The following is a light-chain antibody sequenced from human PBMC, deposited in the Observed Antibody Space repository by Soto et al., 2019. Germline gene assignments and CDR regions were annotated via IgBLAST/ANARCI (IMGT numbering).Light chain of an antibody. CDR2: AAS. CDR3: QQLNTYPIT. J-gene: IGKJ5*01. Sequence: DIQLTQSPSFLSASVGDRVTITCRASQGISSFLAWYQQKPGKSPELLIYAASTLRSGVPSRFSGSGSGTEFTLTISSLQPEDIATYYCQQLNTYPITFGQGTRLEIK. V-gene: IGKV1-9*01. CDR1: QGISSF.